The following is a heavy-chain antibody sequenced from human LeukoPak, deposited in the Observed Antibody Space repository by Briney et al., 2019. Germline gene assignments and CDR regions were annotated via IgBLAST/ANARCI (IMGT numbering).Heavy chain of an antibody. CDR2: ISYDGSNK. Sequence: PGGSLRLSCAASGFTFSSYAMHWVRQAPGKGLEWVAVISYDGSNKYYADSVKGRFTISRDNSKSTLFLQMHNLRVDDTAMYYCAVVAGRFPPDYWGQGTLVTVSS. V-gene: IGHV3-30-3*01. D-gene: IGHD6-19*01. CDR3: AVVAGRFPPDY. J-gene: IGHJ4*02. CDR1: GFTFSSYA.